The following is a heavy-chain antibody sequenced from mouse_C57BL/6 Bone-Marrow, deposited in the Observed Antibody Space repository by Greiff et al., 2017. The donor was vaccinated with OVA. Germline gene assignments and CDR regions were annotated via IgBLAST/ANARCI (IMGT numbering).Heavy chain of an antibody. D-gene: IGHD2-3*01. CDR3: ARQGWLLSWFAY. V-gene: IGHV5-6*01. CDR1: GFTFSSYG. J-gene: IGHJ3*01. Sequence: VQLQQSGGDLVKPGGSLKLSCAASGFTFSSYGMSWVRQTPDKRLEWVATISSGGSYTYYPDSVKGRFTISRDNAKNTLYLQMSSLKSEDTAMYYCARQGWLLSWFAYWGQGTLVTVSA. CDR2: ISSGGSYT.